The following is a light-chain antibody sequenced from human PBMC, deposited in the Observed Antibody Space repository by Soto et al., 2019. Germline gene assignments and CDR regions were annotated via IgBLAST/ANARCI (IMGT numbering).Light chain of an antibody. CDR3: QQYNNWPPPIT. Sequence: EIVMTQSPATLSVSPGERATLSCRASQSVSSNLAWYQQKPGQAPRLLIYGASTRATGIPAGFSGSGSGTEFTLTISSLQSEDFAVYYCQQYNNWPPPITFGQGTRLEIK. J-gene: IGKJ5*01. CDR2: GAS. CDR1: QSVSSN. V-gene: IGKV3-15*01.